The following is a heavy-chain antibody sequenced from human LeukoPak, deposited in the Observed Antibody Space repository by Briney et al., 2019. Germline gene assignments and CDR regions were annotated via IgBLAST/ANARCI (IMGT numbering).Heavy chain of an antibody. CDR1: GFSFTYND. CDR3: ARGAGAAGEDIVVVVAATLYYYYGMDV. D-gene: IGHD2-15*01. V-gene: IGHV3-30*19. J-gene: IGHJ6*02. CDR2: ISYDGSNK. Sequence: GSLRLSCAASGFSFTYNDMHWVRQAPGKGLEWVAVISYDGSNKYYADSVKGRFTISRDNSKNTLYLQMNSLRAEDTAVYYCARGAGAAGEDIVVVVAATLYYYYGMDVWGQGTTVTVSS.